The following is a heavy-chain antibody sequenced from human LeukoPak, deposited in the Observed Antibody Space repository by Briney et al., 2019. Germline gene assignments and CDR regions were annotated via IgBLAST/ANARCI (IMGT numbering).Heavy chain of an antibody. V-gene: IGHV1-69*05. Sequence: ASVKVSCKASGGTFSSYAISWVRQAPGQGLEWMGGIIPIFGTANYAQKFQGRVTITTDESTSTAYMELSSLSSEDTAVYYCARDNLRGYGGSFHGYYYYYRDVWGQGPTVTVSS. CDR2: IIPIFGTA. CDR3: ARDNLRGYGGSFHGYYYYYRDV. J-gene: IGHJ6*03. CDR1: GGTFSSYA. D-gene: IGHD4-23*01.